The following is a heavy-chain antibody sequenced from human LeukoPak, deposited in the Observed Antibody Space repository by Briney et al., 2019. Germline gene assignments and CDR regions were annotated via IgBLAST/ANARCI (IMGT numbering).Heavy chain of an antibody. CDR3: ARDILSGFGESPSSYYFDY. CDR2: IIPILGIA. J-gene: IGHJ4*02. Sequence: ASVKVSCKASGGIFSSYAISWVRQAPGRGLEWMGRIIPILGIANYAQKFQGRVTITADKSTSTAYMELSGLRSEDTAVYYCARDILSGFGESPSSYYFDYWGQGTLVTVSS. CDR1: GGIFSSYA. D-gene: IGHD3-10*01. V-gene: IGHV1-69*04.